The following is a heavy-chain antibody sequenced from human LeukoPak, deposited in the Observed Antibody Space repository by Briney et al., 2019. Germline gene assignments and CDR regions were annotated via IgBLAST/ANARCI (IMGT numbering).Heavy chain of an antibody. CDR3: ARSIMITFGGVIAHIPDAFDI. D-gene: IGHD3-16*02. Sequence: PSETLSLTCTVSGGSISSYYWSWIRQPAGKGPEWIGRIYTSGSTNYNPSLKSRVTMSVDTSKNQFSLKLSSVTAADTAVYYCARSIMITFGGVIAHIPDAFDIWGQGTMVTVSS. V-gene: IGHV4-4*07. J-gene: IGHJ3*02. CDR1: GGSISSYY. CDR2: IYTSGST.